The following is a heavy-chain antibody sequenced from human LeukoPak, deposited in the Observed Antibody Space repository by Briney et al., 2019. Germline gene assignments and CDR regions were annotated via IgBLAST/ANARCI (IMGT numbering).Heavy chain of an antibody. CDR2: IDPSDSYT. CDR1: GYSFTSYW. J-gene: IGHJ6*02. Sequence: PGESLKISCKGSGYSFTSYWISWVRQMPGKGLEWMGRIDPSDSYTNYSLSFQGHVTISADKSISTAYLQWSSLKASDTAMYYCATQTPYCSSTSCRYGMDVWGQGTTVTVSS. V-gene: IGHV5-10-1*01. D-gene: IGHD2-2*01. CDR3: ATQTPYCSSTSCRYGMDV.